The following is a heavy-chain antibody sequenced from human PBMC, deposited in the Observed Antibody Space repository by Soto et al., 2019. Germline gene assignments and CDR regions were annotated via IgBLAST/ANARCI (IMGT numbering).Heavy chain of an antibody. V-gene: IGHV3-23*01. CDR1: GFTFSSYA. Sequence: EVQLLESGGGLVQPGGSLRLSCAASGFTFSSYAMSWVRQAPGRGLEWVSAISVSSGITYYADSVKGRFTISRDNSKNTLYLQMNSLRAEDTAVYYCAKVKRGGVVVVTGNLAIAWGQGTLVTVSS. CDR3: AKVKRGGVVVVTGNLAIA. J-gene: IGHJ5*02. CDR2: ISVSSGIT. D-gene: IGHD2-15*01.